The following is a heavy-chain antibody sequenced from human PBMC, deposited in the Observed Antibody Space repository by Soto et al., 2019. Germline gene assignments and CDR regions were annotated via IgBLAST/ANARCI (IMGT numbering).Heavy chain of an antibody. V-gene: IGHV1-46*01. D-gene: IGHD3-10*01. Sequence: QVQLVQSGAEVKKPGASVKVSCKASGYTFTSYYMHWVRQAPGQGLEWMGIINPSGGSTSYAQKFQGRVTMTRDRSTSTVYMELSSLRSEDMAVYYCARDYRLWFGELLYSPYYYYGMDVWGQGTTVTVSS. CDR3: ARDYRLWFGELLYSPYYYYGMDV. CDR1: GYTFTSYY. CDR2: INPSGGST. J-gene: IGHJ6*02.